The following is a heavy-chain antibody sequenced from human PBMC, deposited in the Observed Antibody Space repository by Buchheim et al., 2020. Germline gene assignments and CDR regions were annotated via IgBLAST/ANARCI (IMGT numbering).Heavy chain of an antibody. V-gene: IGHV3-30-3*01. Sequence: QVQLVESGGGVVQPGRSLRLSCAASGFTFSSYAMHWVRQAPGKGLEWVAVISYDGSNKYYADSVKGRFTISRDNSKNTLYLQMNSLRAEDTAVYYCARVNGGATTCWGQGTL. J-gene: IGHJ4*02. CDR1: GFTFSSYA. D-gene: IGHD1-26*01. CDR2: ISYDGSNK. CDR3: ARVNGGATTC.